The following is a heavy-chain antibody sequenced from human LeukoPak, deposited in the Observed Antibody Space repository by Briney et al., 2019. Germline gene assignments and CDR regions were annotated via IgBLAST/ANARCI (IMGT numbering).Heavy chain of an antibody. CDR2: ISSSSSTI. J-gene: IGHJ4*02. CDR1: GFTFSSYS. V-gene: IGHV3-48*01. Sequence: GGSLRLSCAASGFTFSSYSMNWVRQAPGKGLEWVSYISSSSSTIYYADSVKGRFTISRDNAKNSLYLQMNSLRAEDTAVYYCARDHYGSGSYLFDYWGQGTLVTVSS. CDR3: ARDHYGSGSYLFDY. D-gene: IGHD3-10*01.